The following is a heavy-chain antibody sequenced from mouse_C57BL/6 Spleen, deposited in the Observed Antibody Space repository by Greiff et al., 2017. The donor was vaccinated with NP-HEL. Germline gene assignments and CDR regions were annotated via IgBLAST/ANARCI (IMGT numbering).Heavy chain of an antibody. CDR3: ARWAVVATRGY. CDR1: GYTFTSYW. V-gene: IGHV1-64*01. D-gene: IGHD1-1*01. Sequence: QVQLKQPGAELVKPGASVKLSCKASGYTFTSYWMHWVKQRPGQGLEWIGMIHPNSGSTNYNEKFKSKATLTVDKSSSTAYMQLSSLTSEDSAVYYCARWAVVATRGYWGQGTTLTVSS. J-gene: IGHJ2*01. CDR2: IHPNSGST.